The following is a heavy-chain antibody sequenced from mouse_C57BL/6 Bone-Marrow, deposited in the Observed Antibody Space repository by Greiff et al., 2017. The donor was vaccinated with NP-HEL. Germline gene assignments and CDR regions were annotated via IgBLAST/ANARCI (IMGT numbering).Heavy chain of an antibody. V-gene: IGHV3-6*01. CDR1: GYSITSGYY. CDR3: ARGGVSRQGTYAMDY. J-gene: IGHJ4*01. CDR2: ISYDGSN. Sequence: EVQLLESGPGLVKPSQSLSLTCSVTGYSITSGYYWNWIRQFPGNKLEWMGYISYDGSNNYNPSLKNRISITRDTSKNQFFLKLNSVTTEDTATYYCARGGVSRQGTYAMDYWGQGTSVTVSS. D-gene: IGHD2-12*01.